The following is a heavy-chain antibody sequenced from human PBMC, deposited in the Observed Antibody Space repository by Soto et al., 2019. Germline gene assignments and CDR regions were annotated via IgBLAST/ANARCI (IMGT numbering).Heavy chain of an antibody. CDR3: ARGGGYCSSTSCPQYYYYYYMDV. D-gene: IGHD2-2*01. CDR1: GGSISSYY. Sequence: SETLSLTCTVSGGSISSYYWSWIRQPPGKGLEWIGYIYYSGSTNYNPSLKSRVTISVDTSKNQFSLKLSSVTAADTAVYYCARGGGYCSSTSCPQYYYYYYMDVWGKGTTVTVSS. J-gene: IGHJ6*03. V-gene: IGHV4-59*01. CDR2: IYYSGST.